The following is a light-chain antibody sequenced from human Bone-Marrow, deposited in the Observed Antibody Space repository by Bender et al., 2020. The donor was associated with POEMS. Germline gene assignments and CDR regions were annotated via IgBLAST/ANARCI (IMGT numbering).Light chain of an antibody. CDR1: SSDVGGYNY. J-gene: IGLJ3*02. CDR2: EDS. Sequence: QSALTQPASVSGSPGQSITISCTGTSSDVGGYNYVSWYQQHPGKAPKIMIYEDSKRPSGVSNRFSGSKTGNTASLTISGLQAEDEADYYCCSYANINTWVFGGGTKLTVL. V-gene: IGLV2-23*01. CDR3: CSYANINTWV.